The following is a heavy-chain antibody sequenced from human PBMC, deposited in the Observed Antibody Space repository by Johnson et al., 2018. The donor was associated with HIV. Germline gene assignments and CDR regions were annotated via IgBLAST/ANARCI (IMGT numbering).Heavy chain of an antibody. D-gene: IGHD3-22*01. V-gene: IGHV3-66*01. CDR2: IYSGGST. J-gene: IGHJ3*02. CDR1: GFTFSDYY. CDR3: ARGKYDSSGYYPPSFAFDI. Sequence: VQLVESGGGLVQPGGSLRLSCAASGFTFSDYYMSWIRQAPGKGLEWVSVIYSGGSTYYADSVKGRFTISRDNSKNTLYLQMNSLRAEDTAVYYCARGKYDSSGYYPPSFAFDIWGQGTTVTVSS.